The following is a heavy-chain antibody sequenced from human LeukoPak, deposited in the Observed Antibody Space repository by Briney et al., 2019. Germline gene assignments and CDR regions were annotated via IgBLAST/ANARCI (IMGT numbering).Heavy chain of an antibody. V-gene: IGHV1-18*01. D-gene: IGHD3-9*01. CDR2: ISAYNGNT. CDR1: GYTFTSYG. Sequence: GASVKVSCKASGYTFTSYGISWVRQAPGQGLEWMGWISAYNGNTNYAQKLQGRVTMTTDTSTSTAYMELRSLRSDDTAVYYCARDRKGVYDILTGYYFNWFDPWGRGTLVTVSS. J-gene: IGHJ5*02. CDR3: ARDRKGVYDILTGYYFNWFDP.